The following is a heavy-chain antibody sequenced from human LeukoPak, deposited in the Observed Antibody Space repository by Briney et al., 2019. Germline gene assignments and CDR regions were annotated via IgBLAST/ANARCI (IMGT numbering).Heavy chain of an antibody. D-gene: IGHD5-18*01. CDR1: GYTFTSYD. CDR3: ARGPGSAMGYVDTAVDY. CDR2: MNPNSGNT. V-gene: IGHV1-8*01. J-gene: IGHJ4*02. Sequence: ASVKVSCKASGYTFTSYDINWVRQAPGQGLEWMGWMNPNSGNTGYAQQFQGRVTMTRNTSISTASMELSSLRSEDTAVYYCARGPGSAMGYVDTAVDYWGQGTLVTVSS.